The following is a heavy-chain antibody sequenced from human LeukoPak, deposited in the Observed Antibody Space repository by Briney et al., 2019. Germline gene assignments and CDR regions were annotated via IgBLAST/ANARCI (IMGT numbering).Heavy chain of an antibody. V-gene: IGHV3-48*01. Sequence: GGSLRLSCTASGFTFGDYAMSWVRQAPGKGLEWVSYISSSSSTIYYADSVKGRFTISRDNAKNSLYLQINSLRAEDTAVYYCARAPGAGSYYGETLDYWGQGTLVTVSS. CDR2: ISSSSSTI. D-gene: IGHD1-26*01. J-gene: IGHJ4*02. CDR1: GFTFGDYA. CDR3: ARAPGAGSYYGETLDY.